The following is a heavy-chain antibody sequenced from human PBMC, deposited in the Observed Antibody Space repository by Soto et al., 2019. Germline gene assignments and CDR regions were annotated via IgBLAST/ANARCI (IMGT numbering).Heavy chain of an antibody. CDR1: GFSFGKYA. V-gene: IGHV3-23*01. Sequence: EVQLLESGGGLVQPGGSLRLSCVGSGFSFGKYAMNWVRQAPGKGLEWVSGISGSGGSGRGFYADPVKGRFTISRDNSKNTLYLEMNSLRAEDTAVYYCAKDLDDYSSAIDFWGQGTLVTVSS. D-gene: IGHD4-4*01. J-gene: IGHJ4*02. CDR3: AKDLDDYSSAIDF. CDR2: ISGSGGSGRG.